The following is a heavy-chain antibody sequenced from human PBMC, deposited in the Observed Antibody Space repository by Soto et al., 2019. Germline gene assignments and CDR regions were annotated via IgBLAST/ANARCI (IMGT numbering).Heavy chain of an antibody. CDR3: AKNRDYDYDAFDV. CDR1: GFTFNRHA. J-gene: IGHJ3*01. V-gene: IGHV3-23*01. D-gene: IGHD3-16*01. Sequence: EVQLLQSGGGLVQPGGSLRLSCAGSGFTFNRHAMSWVRQAPGKGLEWVSGITGNSAFTYYADSVKGRFIISRDNSKNTLYLQINTLRVEDTAVYYCAKNRDYDYDAFDVWGQGTVVTVSS. CDR2: ITGNSAFT.